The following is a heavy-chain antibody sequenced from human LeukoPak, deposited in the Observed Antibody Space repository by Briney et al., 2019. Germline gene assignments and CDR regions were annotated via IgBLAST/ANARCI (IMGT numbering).Heavy chain of an antibody. V-gene: IGHV4-39*01. CDR2: IYYSGST. CDR3: ARRYSSSSVRAFDI. J-gene: IGHJ3*02. Sequence: SETLSLTCTVSGGSISSSSYYWGLIRQPPGKGLEWIGSIYYSGSTYYNPSLKSRVTISVDTSKNQFSLKLSSVTAADTAVYYCARRYSSSSVRAFDIWGQGTMVTVSS. CDR1: GGSISSSSYY. D-gene: IGHD6-6*01.